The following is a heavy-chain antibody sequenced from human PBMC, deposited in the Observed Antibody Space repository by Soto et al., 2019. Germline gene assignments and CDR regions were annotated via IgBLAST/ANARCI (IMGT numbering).Heavy chain of an antibody. CDR3: ARDVKQQLVD. D-gene: IGHD6-13*01. CDR1: GGSISSYY. Sequence: QVQLQESGPGLVKPSETLSLTCTVSGGSISSYYWSWIRQPPGKGLEWIGYIYYSGSTNYNPSLKSRVTISVDTSKNQFSLKLRSVTAADTAVYYCARDVKQQLVDWGQGTLVTVSS. V-gene: IGHV4-59*01. CDR2: IYYSGST. J-gene: IGHJ1*01.